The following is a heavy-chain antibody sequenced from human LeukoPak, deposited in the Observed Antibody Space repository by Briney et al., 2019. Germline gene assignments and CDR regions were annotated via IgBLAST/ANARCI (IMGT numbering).Heavy chain of an antibody. V-gene: IGHV4-39*07. Sequence: SETLSLTCTVSGASITSTTYYWGWIRQPPGKGLEWIGSINYSGSTYYNPSLESRVTISVDTSKNQFSLKLSSVTAADTAVYYCARVRTGTDAFDIWGQGTMVTVSS. D-gene: IGHD1-14*01. CDR3: ARVRTGTDAFDI. CDR2: INYSGST. CDR1: GASITSTTYY. J-gene: IGHJ3*02.